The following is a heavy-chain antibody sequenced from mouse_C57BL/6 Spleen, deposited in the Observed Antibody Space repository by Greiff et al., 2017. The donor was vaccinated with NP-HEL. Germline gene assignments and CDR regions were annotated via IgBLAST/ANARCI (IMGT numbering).Heavy chain of an antibody. CDR3: ARHGYYDYDGYAMDY. CDR2: IWSDGST. J-gene: IGHJ4*01. CDR1: GFSLTSYG. Sequence: VKLVESGPGLVAPSQSLSITCTVSGFSLTSYGVHWVRQPPGKGLEWLVVIWSDGSTTYNSALKSRLSISKDNSKSQVFLKMNSLQTDDTAMYYCARHGYYDYDGYAMDYWGQGTSVTVSS. V-gene: IGHV2-6-1*01. D-gene: IGHD2-4*01.